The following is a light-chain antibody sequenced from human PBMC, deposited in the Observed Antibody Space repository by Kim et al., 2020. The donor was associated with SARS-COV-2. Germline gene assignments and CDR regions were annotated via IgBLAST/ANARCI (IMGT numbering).Light chain of an antibody. Sequence: EIVLTQSPGTLSLSPGERATLSCRANQIVKDNYLAWYQQKPGQAPRLLIYGASSRATGIPDRFSGSGSGTDFTLTISRLEPEDLAVYYCQQYTTSPYTFGQGTKLEIK. CDR2: GAS. V-gene: IGKV3-20*01. CDR3: QQYTTSPYT. CDR1: QIVKDNY. J-gene: IGKJ2*01.